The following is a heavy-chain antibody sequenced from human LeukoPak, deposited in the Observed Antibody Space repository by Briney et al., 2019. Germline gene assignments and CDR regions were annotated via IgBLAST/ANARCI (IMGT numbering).Heavy chain of an antibody. Sequence: GGSLRLSCAASGFTFSSYAMSWVRQAPGKGLEWVSAISGSGGSTNYADSVKGRFTVSRDNSNSTLYLQMNSLRAEDTAIYYCAKDRGSGGSCHNYWGQGTLVTVSS. D-gene: IGHD2-15*01. CDR3: AKDRGSGGSCHNY. CDR1: GFTFSSYA. V-gene: IGHV3-23*01. J-gene: IGHJ4*02. CDR2: ISGSGGST.